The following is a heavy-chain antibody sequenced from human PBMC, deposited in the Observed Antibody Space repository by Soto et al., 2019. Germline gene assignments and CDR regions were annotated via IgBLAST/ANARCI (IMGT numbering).Heavy chain of an antibody. CDR3: TRVLVPRITGTTGYYYYYYGMDV. D-gene: IGHD1-7*01. CDR1: GSTFTGHG. Sequence: ASVKVSSKAFGSTFTGHGISWVRQAPGQGLEWMGWISAYNGTPNYAQKLKGRVPMTRDTSTSTAYMGLRSLRSDDTAAYYCTRVLVPRITGTTGYYYYYYGMDVWGQGTTVTVSS. CDR2: ISAYNGTP. J-gene: IGHJ6*02. V-gene: IGHV1-18*01.